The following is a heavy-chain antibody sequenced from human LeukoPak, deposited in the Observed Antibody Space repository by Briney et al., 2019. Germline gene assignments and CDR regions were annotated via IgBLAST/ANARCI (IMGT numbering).Heavy chain of an antibody. D-gene: IGHD1-1*01. CDR2: IISSSSHI. J-gene: IGHJ6*03. CDR1: GFTFSSYS. CDR3: ATTRAPSNGRVLYYMDV. V-gene: IGHV3-21*01. Sequence: GGSLRLSCAASGFTFSSYSMNWVRQAPGKGLEWVSSIISSSSHIHYADSVKGRFTISRDNAKNSLYLQMNSLRAEDTAVYYCATTRAPSNGRVLYYMDVWGKGTTVTVSS.